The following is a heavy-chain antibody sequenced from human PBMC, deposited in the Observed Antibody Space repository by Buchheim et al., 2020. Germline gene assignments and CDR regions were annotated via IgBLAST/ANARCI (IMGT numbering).Heavy chain of an antibody. Sequence: EVQLVESGGGLVKPGGSLRLSCAASGFTFTNAWMNWVRQAPGKGLEWVGRVKTKTDGGTTDYAAPVKGRFTISRDDSQTTVYLQMNSLKTEDTAVYYCTTTLLRLNYFDSWGQGTL. J-gene: IGHJ4*02. V-gene: IGHV3-15*07. CDR2: VKTKTDGGTT. CDR3: TTTLLRLNYFDS. CDR1: GFTFTNAW. D-gene: IGHD3-22*01.